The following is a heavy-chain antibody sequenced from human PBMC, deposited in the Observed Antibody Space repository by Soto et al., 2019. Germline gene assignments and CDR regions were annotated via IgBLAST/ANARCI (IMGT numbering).Heavy chain of an antibody. CDR1: GGTFSSYT. Sequence: SVKVSCKASGGTFSSYTISRVRQAPGQGLEWMGRIIPILGIANYAQKFQGRVTITADKSTSTAYMELNSLRAEDTAVFYCARDLRGLRWSDGFGVWGQGTMVTVS. CDR3: ARDLRGLRWSDGFGV. D-gene: IGHD4-17*01. CDR2: IIPILGIA. J-gene: IGHJ3*01. V-gene: IGHV1-69*04.